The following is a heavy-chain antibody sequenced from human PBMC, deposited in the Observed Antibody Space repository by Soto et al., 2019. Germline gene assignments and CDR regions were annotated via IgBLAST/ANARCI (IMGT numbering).Heavy chain of an antibody. Sequence: QVQLVESGRGVVQPGRSLRLSCAASGFTFSHYAMHWVRQAPGKGLEWVALMSYDGSNEYYADSVKGRFTISRDNSKTTLYLRMTRLRAEDTAVYYSAKDGRNNFDYWGEGTLVTVSS. CDR1: GFTFSHYA. CDR2: MSYDGSNE. CDR3: AKDGRNNFDY. V-gene: IGHV3-30*18. J-gene: IGHJ4*02. D-gene: IGHD1-1*01.